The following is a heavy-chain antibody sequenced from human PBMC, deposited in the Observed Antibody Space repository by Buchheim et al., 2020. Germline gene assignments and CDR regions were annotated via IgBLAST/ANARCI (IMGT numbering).Heavy chain of an antibody. CDR3: ARSHTFPEYYYYGMDV. V-gene: IGHV4-34*01. CDR2: INHSGTT. D-gene: IGHD3-16*01. J-gene: IGHJ6*02. Sequence: QVQLQQWGAGLLKPSETLSLTCAVYGGSFSGYYWSWIRQPPGKGLEWIGEINHSGTTNYNPSLTSRLTITVDTSRHQFSLKLRSVTAADTATFYCARSHTFPEYYYYGMDVWGQETT. CDR1: GGSFSGYY.